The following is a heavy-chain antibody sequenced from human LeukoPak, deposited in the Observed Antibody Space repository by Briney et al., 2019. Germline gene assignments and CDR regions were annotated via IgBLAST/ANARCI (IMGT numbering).Heavy chain of an antibody. J-gene: IGHJ4*02. V-gene: IGHV5-51*01. CDR3: ARPYCSSTSCYRWYFDY. CDR1: GYTFSNYW. D-gene: IGHD2-2*02. CDR2: IYPGDSDT. Sequence: GESLKISCKGSGYTFSNYWIGWVRQMPGKGLEWMGIIYPGDSDTRYSPSFQGQVTISADKSISTAYLQWSSLKASDTAMYYCARPYCSSTSCYRWYFDYWGQGTLVTVSS.